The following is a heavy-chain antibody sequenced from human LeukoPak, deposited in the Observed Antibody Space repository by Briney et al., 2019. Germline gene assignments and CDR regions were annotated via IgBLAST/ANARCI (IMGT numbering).Heavy chain of an antibody. J-gene: IGHJ4*02. CDR3: ARARTYDFWSGYSY. Sequence: GGSLRLSCAASGFSFSSYGMHWVRQAPGKGLEWVAFIRHDGSNINYADSVKGRFTISRDNSRNTLDLQMNSLRVEDTAVYYCARARTYDFWSGYSYWGQGTLVTVSS. V-gene: IGHV3-30*02. CDR1: GFSFSSYG. D-gene: IGHD3-3*01. CDR2: IRHDGSNI.